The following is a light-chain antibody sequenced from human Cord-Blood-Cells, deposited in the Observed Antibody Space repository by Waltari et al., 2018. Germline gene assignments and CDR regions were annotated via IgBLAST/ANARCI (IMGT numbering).Light chain of an antibody. J-gene: IGKJ1*01. V-gene: IGKV1-5*03. Sequence: DIQMTQFPSTLSASVGDRVIITCRARQSISSWLAWYQQKPGKAPKLLIYKASSLESGVPSRFSGSGSGTEFTLTISSLQPDDFATDYCQQYNSYWTFGQGTKVEIK. CDR1: QSISSW. CDR2: KAS. CDR3: QQYNSYWT.